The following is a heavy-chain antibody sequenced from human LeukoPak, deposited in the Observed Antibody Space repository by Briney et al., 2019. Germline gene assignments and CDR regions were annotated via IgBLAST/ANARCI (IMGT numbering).Heavy chain of an antibody. V-gene: IGHV1-8*01. J-gene: IGHJ6*02. CDR3: ARGDVDRVAAALFGMDV. CDR2: MNPNSGNT. D-gene: IGHD6-13*01. Sequence: ASVKVSCKASGYTFTSYDINWVRQATGQGLEWMGWMNPNSGNTGYAQKFQGRVTMTRNTSISTAYMELRSLRSEDTAVYYCARGDVDRVAAALFGMDVWGQGTTVTVSS. CDR1: GYTFTSYD.